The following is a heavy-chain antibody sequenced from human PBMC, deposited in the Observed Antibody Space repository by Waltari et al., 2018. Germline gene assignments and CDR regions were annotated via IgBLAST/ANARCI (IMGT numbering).Heavy chain of an antibody. D-gene: IGHD6-19*01. Sequence: EVQLVESGGGLVQPGGSLRLSWAASGISFGSVGVTWVRQAPGKGLEWVANIKQDGSEEYYVDSVKGRFTIPKDNAKNSLYLQMNSLRAEDTAVYFCARERRGQSGWYYFDFWGQGSLVTVSS. J-gene: IGHJ4*02. V-gene: IGHV3-7*01. CDR3: ARERRGQSGWYYFDF. CDR1: GISFGSVG. CDR2: IKQDGSEE.